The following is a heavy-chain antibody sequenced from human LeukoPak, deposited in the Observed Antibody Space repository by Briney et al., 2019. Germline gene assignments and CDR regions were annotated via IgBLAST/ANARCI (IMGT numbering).Heavy chain of an antibody. CDR3: ASLTIFGVVRYMDV. Sequence: SETLSLTCTVSGGSITSSYYWGWIRQPPGKGLEWIGSIYYSGTTYYNPSLKSRVTISVDTSKNQFSLKLSSVTAADTAVYYCASLTIFGVVRYMDVWGKGTTVTVSS. J-gene: IGHJ6*03. CDR1: GGSITSSYY. D-gene: IGHD3-3*01. V-gene: IGHV4-39*07. CDR2: IYYSGTT.